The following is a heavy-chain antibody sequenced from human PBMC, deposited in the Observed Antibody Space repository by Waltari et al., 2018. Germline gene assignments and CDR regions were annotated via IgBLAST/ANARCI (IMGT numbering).Heavy chain of an antibody. J-gene: IGHJ5*02. CDR1: GYTFTSYD. Sequence: QVQLVQSGAEVKKPGASVKVSCKASGYTFTSYDITWVRQATGQGLEWMGWMNPNSGNTGYAQKFQGRVTMTRNTSISTAYMELNSLRSEDTAVYYCARANSGSYYNWFDPWGQGTLVTVSS. D-gene: IGHD1-26*01. CDR2: MNPNSGNT. V-gene: IGHV1-8*01. CDR3: ARANSGSYYNWFDP.